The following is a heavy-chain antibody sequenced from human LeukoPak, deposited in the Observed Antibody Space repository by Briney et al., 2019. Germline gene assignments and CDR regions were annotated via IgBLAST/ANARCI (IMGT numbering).Heavy chain of an antibody. CDR1: GYIFTSYA. CDR2: ISAHNGNT. D-gene: IGHD1-7*01. CDR3: ARGNYSVFDAFDI. V-gene: IGHV1-18*01. J-gene: IGHJ3*02. Sequence: ASVKVSCKASGYIFTSYAMNWVRQAPGQGLEWMGWISAHNGNTNYAQKLQGRVTMTTDTSTSTAYMELRSLRSDDTAVYYCARGNYSVFDAFDIWGQGTMVTVSS.